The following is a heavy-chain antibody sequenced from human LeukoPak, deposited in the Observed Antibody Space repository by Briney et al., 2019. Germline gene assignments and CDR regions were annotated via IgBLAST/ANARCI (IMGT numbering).Heavy chain of an antibody. CDR3: ARDGGLVVTAVTFDY. J-gene: IGHJ4*02. CDR1: GFTFSSYS. CDR2: ISSSSSYI. Sequence: PGGSLRLSCAASGFTFSSYSMNWVRQAPGKGLEWVSSISSSSSYIYYADSVKGRFTISRDNAKNSLYLQMNSLRAEDTAVYYCARDGGLVVTAVTFDYWGQGTLVTVSS. V-gene: IGHV3-21*01. D-gene: IGHD2-21*02.